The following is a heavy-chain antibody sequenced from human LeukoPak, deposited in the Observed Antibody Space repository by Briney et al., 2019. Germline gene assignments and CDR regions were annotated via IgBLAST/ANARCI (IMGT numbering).Heavy chain of an antibody. J-gene: IGHJ4*02. CDR2: MSNSGST. V-gene: IGHV4-59*08. Sequence: SETLSLTCTDSGGSISSYYWGWIRQPPGKGLEWVGYMSNSGSTNSNPSLRSRVTISVDTSKKQFSLKLSSVTAADTAVYYCARHYGDLYLPFDYWGQGTLVTVSS. CDR3: ARHYGDLYLPFDY. D-gene: IGHD4-17*01. CDR1: GGSISSYY.